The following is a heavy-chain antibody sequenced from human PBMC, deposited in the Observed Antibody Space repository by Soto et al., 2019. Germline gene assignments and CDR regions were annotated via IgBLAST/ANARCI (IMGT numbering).Heavy chain of an antibody. CDR2: IKDGGRT. CDR3: ARGQEGVVATH. J-gene: IGHJ4*02. CDR1: GGSLSGYY. V-gene: IGHV4-34*01. D-gene: IGHD5-12*01. Sequence: QVQLQQWGAGLLKPSETLSLNCAVNGGSLSGYYWSWIRQPPGKGLEWIGEIKDGGRTNYSPSLKSPATISSDTSNNQFSLTLYSVTAADTGVYYCARGQEGVVATHWDQGTLVTVCS.